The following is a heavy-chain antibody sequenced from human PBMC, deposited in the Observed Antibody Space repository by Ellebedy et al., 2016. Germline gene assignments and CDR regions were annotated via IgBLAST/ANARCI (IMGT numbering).Heavy chain of an antibody. D-gene: IGHD1-26*01. CDR2: ISSDGSKE. CDR1: GFTFNTYS. CDR3: VKEGEGY. Sequence: GGSLRLSCVVSGFTFNTYSMEWVRQAPGKGLEWVAVISSDGSKEFYADSVRGRFTVSRDDSKNTVYLQMNRLRLEDTAMYYCVKEGEGYWGQGTLVTVSS. V-gene: IGHV3-30*18. J-gene: IGHJ4*02.